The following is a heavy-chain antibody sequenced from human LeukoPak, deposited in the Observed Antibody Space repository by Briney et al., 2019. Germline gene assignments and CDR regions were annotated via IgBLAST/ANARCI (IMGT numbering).Heavy chain of an antibody. V-gene: IGHV4-30-4*01. D-gene: IGHD3-22*01. J-gene: IGHJ4*02. CDR3: ARGDGSGYPVDY. CDR2: IYYSGST. CDR1: GGSISSGDYY. Sequence: PSETLSLTCTVSGGSISSGDYYWSWTRQPPGKGLEWIGYIYYSGSTYYNPSLKSRVTISVDTSKNQFSLKLSSVTAADTAVYYCARGDGSGYPVDYWGQGTLVTVSS.